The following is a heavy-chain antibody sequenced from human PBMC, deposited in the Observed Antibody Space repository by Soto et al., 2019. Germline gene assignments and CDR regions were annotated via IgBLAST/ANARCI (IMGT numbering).Heavy chain of an antibody. CDR3: ARDLTAVRDYEGYFDY. CDR1: GFTFSSYG. V-gene: IGHV3-33*01. J-gene: IGHJ4*02. D-gene: IGHD3-10*01. Sequence: GGSLRLSCAASGFTFSSYGMHWVRRAPGRGLGGGAVIWYDGSNKYYADSGKGRFTISRDNSKNTLYLQMNSLRAEDTAVYYCARDLTAVRDYEGYFDYWGQGTLVTVSS. CDR2: IWYDGSNK.